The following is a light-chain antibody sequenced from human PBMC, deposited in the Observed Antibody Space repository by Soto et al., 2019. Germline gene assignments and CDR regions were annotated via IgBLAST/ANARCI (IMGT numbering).Light chain of an antibody. Sequence: DIQMTQSPSTLSASVGDRATITCRASQSISSWLAWYQQKPGKAPKLLIYKASSLESGVPSRFSGSGSGTEFTLTISSLQPDDFATYYCQQYNSHPITFGQGTRLEIK. V-gene: IGKV1-5*03. J-gene: IGKJ5*01. CDR2: KAS. CDR1: QSISSW. CDR3: QQYNSHPIT.